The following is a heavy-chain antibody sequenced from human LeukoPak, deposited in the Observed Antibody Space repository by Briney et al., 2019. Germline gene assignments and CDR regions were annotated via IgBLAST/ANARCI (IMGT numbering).Heavy chain of an antibody. J-gene: IGHJ6*02. Sequence: ASVTVSCKASGYTFTIYGISWVRQAPGQGLEWMGWISAYNGNTNYAQKLQGRVTMTTDTSTSTAYMELRSLRSDDTAVYYCARRKPVEMATIYYYYGMDVWGQGTTVTVSS. D-gene: IGHD5-24*01. CDR2: ISAYNGNT. CDR3: ARRKPVEMATIYYYYGMDV. CDR1: GYTFTIYG. V-gene: IGHV1-18*01.